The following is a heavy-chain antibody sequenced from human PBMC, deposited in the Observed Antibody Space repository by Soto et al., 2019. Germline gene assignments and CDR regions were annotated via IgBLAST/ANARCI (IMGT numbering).Heavy chain of an antibody. V-gene: IGHV3-21*01. D-gene: IGHD5-18*01. CDR3: ARSYSYGLTPLEY. CDR2: ISSSSSYI. Sequence: GGSLRLSCAASGFTFSSYSMNWVRQAPGKGLEWVSSISSSSSYIYYADSVKGRFTISRDNAKNSLYLQMNSLRAEDTAVYYCARSYSYGLTPLEYWGQGTRVTVSS. CDR1: GFTFSSYS. J-gene: IGHJ4*02.